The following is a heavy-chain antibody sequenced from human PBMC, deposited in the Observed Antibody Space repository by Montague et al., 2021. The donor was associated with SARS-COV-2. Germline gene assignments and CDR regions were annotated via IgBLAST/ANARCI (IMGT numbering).Heavy chain of an antibody. CDR1: GGSISSYY. J-gene: IGHJ6*02. Sequence: SETLSLTCTVSGGSISSYYWSWIRQPPGKGLEWIGRVCLSGSTNYNPSLTSRVTISVSTSKSQFSLKLSSVTAADTAVYYCARDQMTRLVVVFYYGMDVWGQGTPVTVSS. D-gene: IGHD4-23*01. V-gene: IGHV4-4*07. CDR2: VCLSGST. CDR3: ARDQMTRLVVVFYYGMDV.